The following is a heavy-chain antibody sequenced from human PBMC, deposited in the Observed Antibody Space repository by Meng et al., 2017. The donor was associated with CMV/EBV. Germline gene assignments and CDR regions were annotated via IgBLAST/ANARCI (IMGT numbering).Heavy chain of an antibody. V-gene: IGHV4-30-4*08. Sequence: EVGPGLAKLYLALSLTCTVYGGSIVRGYYYWSWIRQPPGKGLGGIGYIYYSGSTYYNPSLKSRVTISVDTSKKQFSLKLSYVTAADTAVYYCARDNRRGGVDYWGQGTLVTVSS. CDR3: ARDNRRGGVDY. J-gene: IGHJ4*02. CDR2: IYYSGST. D-gene: IGHD3-3*01. CDR1: GGSIVRGYYY.